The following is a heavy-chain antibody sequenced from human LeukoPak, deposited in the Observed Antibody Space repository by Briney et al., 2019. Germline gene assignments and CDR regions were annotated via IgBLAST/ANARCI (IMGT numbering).Heavy chain of an antibody. J-gene: IGHJ4*02. D-gene: IGHD1-26*01. Sequence: GRSLRLSCAASGFTFSGYAMHWVRQAPGKGLEWVAVIASDGRDKHDADSVKGRFTISRDNSKNTLYLQMDSLRSEDTAVYYCARDITRGAAGYYFDYWXQGTLVTVSS. V-gene: IGHV3-30*04. CDR1: GFTFSGYA. CDR3: ARDITRGAAGYYFDY. CDR2: IASDGRDK.